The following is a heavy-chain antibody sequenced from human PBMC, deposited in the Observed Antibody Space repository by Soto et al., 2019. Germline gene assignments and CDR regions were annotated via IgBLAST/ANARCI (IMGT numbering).Heavy chain of an antibody. CDR3: ARAIFGVVPFDY. CDR1: GGSISSSSYY. D-gene: IGHD3-3*01. Sequence: SETLSLTCTVSGGSISSSSYYWGWIRQPPGKGLEWIGSIYYSGSTYYNPSLKSRVTISVDTSKNQFSLKPSSVTAADTAVYYCARAIFGVVPFDYWGQGTLVTVSS. CDR2: IYYSGST. J-gene: IGHJ4*02. V-gene: IGHV4-39*01.